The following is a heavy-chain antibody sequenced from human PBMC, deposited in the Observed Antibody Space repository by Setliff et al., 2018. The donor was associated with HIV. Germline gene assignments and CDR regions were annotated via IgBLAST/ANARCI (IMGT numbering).Heavy chain of an antibody. CDR2: ISGSGAST. J-gene: IGHJ4*01. V-gene: IGHV3-23*01. Sequence: GGSLRLSCAASGFTFSSCAMSWVRQAPGKGLEWVLVISGSGASTYYADSVKGRFTISRDNSKNTLYLQMNGLRVEDTAVYYCAKDGISGGAYPPYYFDYWGHGTLVTVSS. CDR1: GFTFSSCA. D-gene: IGHD2-15*01. CDR3: AKDGISGGAYPPYYFDY.